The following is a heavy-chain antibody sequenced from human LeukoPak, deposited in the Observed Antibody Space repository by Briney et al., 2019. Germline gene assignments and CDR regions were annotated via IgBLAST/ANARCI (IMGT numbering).Heavy chain of an antibody. CDR1: GFTFSNYE. J-gene: IGHJ4*02. V-gene: IGHV3-48*03. CDR2: ISSSGNTI. CDR3: AKVAGYSYVGVYYFDY. D-gene: IGHD5-18*01. Sequence: GGSLRLSCAASGFTFSNYEMNWVRQAPGKGLEWVSYISSSGNTIYYADSVKGRFTISRDKSKNMLYLQMDSLRAEDTAKYYCAKVAGYSYVGVYYFDYWGQGTLVTVSS.